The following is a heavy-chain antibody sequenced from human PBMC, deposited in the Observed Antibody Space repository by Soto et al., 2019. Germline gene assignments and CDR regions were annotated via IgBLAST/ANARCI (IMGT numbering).Heavy chain of an antibody. CDR2: IWYDGSNK. J-gene: IGHJ4*02. CDR1: GFTFSSYG. CDR3: ARDYDSSGYPRYYFDY. V-gene: IGHV3-33*01. Sequence: QVQLVESGGGVVQPGRSLRLSCAASGFTFSSYGMHWVRQAPGMGLEWVAVIWYDGSNKYYADSVKGRFTISRDNSKNTLYLQMNSLRAEDTAVYYCARDYDSSGYPRYYFDYWGQGTLVTVSS. D-gene: IGHD3-22*01.